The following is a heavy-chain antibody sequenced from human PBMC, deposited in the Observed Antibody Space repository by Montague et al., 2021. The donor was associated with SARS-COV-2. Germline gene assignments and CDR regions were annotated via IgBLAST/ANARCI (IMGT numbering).Heavy chain of an antibody. CDR3: ARLKAPYCSSTSCYSASWFDP. V-gene: IGHV4-39*01. CDR2: IYYSGST. J-gene: IGHJ5*02. D-gene: IGHD2-2*01. Sequence: SETLSLTCTVSGGSISSSSYYWGWIRQPPGKGLEWIGSIYYSGSTYYNPSLKSRVTISVDTSENQFSLKLSSVTAADTAVYYCARLKAPYCSSTSCYSASWFDPWGQGTLVTVSS. CDR1: GGSISSSSYY.